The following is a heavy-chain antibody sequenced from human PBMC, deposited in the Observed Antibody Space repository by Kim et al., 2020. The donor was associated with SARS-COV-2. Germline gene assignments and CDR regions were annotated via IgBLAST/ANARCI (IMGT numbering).Heavy chain of an antibody. V-gene: IGHV1-8*01. CDR3: ARAPNGPFSRPWGGEKNYFDP. CDR1: GYTFTNYD. J-gene: IGHJ5*02. D-gene: IGHD1-7*01. CDR2: MNPNTGDR. Sequence: ASVKVSCKASGYTFTNYDINWLRQATGQGFEWLGWMNPNTGDRDYAQKFQGRVTMTRDTSTGTAYMDLSSLTSEDTAVYYCARAPNGPFSRPWGGEKNYFDPWGQGTLVIVSS.